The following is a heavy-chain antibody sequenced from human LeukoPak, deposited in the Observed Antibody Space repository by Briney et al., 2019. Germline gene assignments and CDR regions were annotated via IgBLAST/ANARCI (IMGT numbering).Heavy chain of an antibody. Sequence: PGGSLRPSCAASGFTFEDHVMHRVRQAPGKGLEWVSSISWSGDRRVYADAVKRRFTISRDNAKNSLFLRMNSLRVEDTALYYCAKDLGGSATTVWGQGTLVTVSS. CDR1: GFTFEDHV. CDR2: ISWSGDRR. CDR3: AKDLGGSATTV. V-gene: IGHV3-9*01. D-gene: IGHD2-2*01. J-gene: IGHJ4*02.